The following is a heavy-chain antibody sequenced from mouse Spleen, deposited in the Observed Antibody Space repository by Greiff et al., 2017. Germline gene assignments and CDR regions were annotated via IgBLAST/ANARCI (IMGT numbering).Heavy chain of an antibody. D-gene: IGHD1-1*01. CDR3: TRSVTTVVAADY. V-gene: IGHV1-15*01. J-gene: IGHJ2*01. CDR1: GYTFTDYE. Sequence: VQVVESGAELVRPGASVTLSCKASGYTFTDYEMHWVKQTPVHGLEWIGAIDPETGGTAYNQKFKGKAILTADKSSSTAYMELRSLTSEDSAVYYCTRSVTTVVAADYWGQGTTLTVSS. CDR2: IDPETGGT.